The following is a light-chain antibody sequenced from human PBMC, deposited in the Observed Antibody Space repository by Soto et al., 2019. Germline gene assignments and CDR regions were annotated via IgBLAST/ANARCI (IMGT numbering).Light chain of an antibody. Sequence: QSALTQPASVSGSPGQSITISCTGTSSDVGGYNYVSWYQQHPGKAPKLMIYEVTNRPSGVSNRFSGSKSGNTASLTISGLQAEDEADYYCSSYSTSNTLWVFGGGTKLTVL. CDR2: EVT. J-gene: IGLJ3*02. V-gene: IGLV2-14*01. CDR1: SSDVGGYNY. CDR3: SSYSTSNTLWV.